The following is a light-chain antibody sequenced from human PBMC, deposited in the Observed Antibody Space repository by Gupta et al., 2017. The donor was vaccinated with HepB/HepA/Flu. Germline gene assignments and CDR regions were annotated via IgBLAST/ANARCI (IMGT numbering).Light chain of an antibody. Sequence: DIQMTHSPSSLSASVGGRVTITCRASQRVSTYLNWYQHKPGKAPKVLIYGASKVQSGVPSRFSGSGSGTEFTLTISRRQPEDFANYYCQQKDSPPLTFGQGTTVDIK. V-gene: IGKV1-39*01. J-gene: IGKJ3*01. CDR3: QQKDSPPLT. CDR1: QRVSTY. CDR2: GAS.